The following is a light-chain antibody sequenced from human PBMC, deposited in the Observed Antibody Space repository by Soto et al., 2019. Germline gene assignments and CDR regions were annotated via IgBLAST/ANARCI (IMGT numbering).Light chain of an antibody. CDR2: EVS. Sequence: QSVLTQPASVSGSPGQSITISCTGTSSDVGSYNLVSWYQQHPGKAPKLMIYEVSKRPSGVSNRFSGSKSGNTASLTISGLQAEDEADSSSCSYAGRTPHVFGPGTKVPVL. V-gene: IGLV2-23*02. J-gene: IGLJ1*01. CDR3: CSYAGRTPHV. CDR1: SSDVGSYNL.